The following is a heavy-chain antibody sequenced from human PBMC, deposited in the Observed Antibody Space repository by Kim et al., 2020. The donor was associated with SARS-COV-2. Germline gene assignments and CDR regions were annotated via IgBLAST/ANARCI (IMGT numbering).Heavy chain of an antibody. Sequence: YYADSVKGPFTISRDNTKNTLYLQMNSLRAEDTAVYYCAKDIFYYGSGSRWGQGTLVTVSS. J-gene: IGHJ4*02. D-gene: IGHD3-10*01. V-gene: IGHV3-23*01. CDR3: AKDIFYYGSGSR.